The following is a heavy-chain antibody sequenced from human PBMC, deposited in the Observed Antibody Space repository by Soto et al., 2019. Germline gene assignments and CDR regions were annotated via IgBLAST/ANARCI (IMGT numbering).Heavy chain of an antibody. CDR1: GYTFTSYD. Sequence: QVQLVQSGAEVKQSGASVKVSCKASGYTFTSYDINWVRQATGQGLEWMGWMNPNSANTGYAQKIQGRVTMTRNTSISTAYMELSSLKSEDTAVYYCARVRTYNWNYVDYWGQGTLVTVSS. CDR2: MNPNSANT. D-gene: IGHD1-20*01. V-gene: IGHV1-8*01. CDR3: ARVRTYNWNYVDY. J-gene: IGHJ4*02.